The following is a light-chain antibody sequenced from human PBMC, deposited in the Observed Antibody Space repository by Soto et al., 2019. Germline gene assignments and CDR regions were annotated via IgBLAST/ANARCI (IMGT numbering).Light chain of an antibody. J-gene: IGKJ1*01. CDR3: QQYNSYPWT. Sequence: DIQMTQSPSTLSASVGDRVTITCRASQSISSYLAWYQQKPGKAPKLLIYKASSLDSGVPSRFSGSGSGTEFTLTISSLQPDDFATYYCQQYNSYPWTFGQGTKVEIK. CDR1: QSISSY. CDR2: KAS. V-gene: IGKV1-5*03.